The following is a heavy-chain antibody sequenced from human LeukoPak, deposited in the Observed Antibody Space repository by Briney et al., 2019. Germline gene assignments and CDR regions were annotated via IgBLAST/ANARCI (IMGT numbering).Heavy chain of an antibody. V-gene: IGHV4-31*03. CDR3: VKEGPRVHFDY. CDR2: IYYSGTT. Sequence: SETLSLTCTVAGASTRYGGYYWSWLRQRPGKGLEWIGYIYYSGTTYYNPSLKSRVTISVDTSNNQFSLNLYSVTAADTAVYYCVKEGPRVHFDYWGQGTLVTVSS. J-gene: IGHJ4*02. CDR1: GASTRYGGYY.